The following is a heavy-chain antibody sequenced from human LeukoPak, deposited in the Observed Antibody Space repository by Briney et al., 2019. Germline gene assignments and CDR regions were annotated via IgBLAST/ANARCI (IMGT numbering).Heavy chain of an antibody. V-gene: IGHV4-59*04. D-gene: IGHD3-10*01. CDR2: IYSNGHI. J-gene: IGHJ4*02. CDR3: ARRHYGSGNIDS. Sequence: SETLSLTCTVSGGSISSYYWSWVRQPPGKGLEWIGDIYSNGHISYNPSLKSRAAISVDTSKNQFSLNLSSVTAADTALYYCARRHYGSGNIDSWGQGTLVTVSS. CDR1: GGSISSYY.